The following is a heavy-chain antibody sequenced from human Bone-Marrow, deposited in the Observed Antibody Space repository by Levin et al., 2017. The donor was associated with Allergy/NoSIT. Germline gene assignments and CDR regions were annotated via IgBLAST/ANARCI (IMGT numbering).Heavy chain of an antibody. Sequence: GESLKISCKASGYTFTSYDINWVRQAPGQGPEWLGWMNPNSGNTGYAQKFQGRVTLTRSTSITTAYMELSSLRCEDTAVYYCARDGEGGSGNFDYWGQGTLVTVSS. CDR1: GYTFTSYD. D-gene: IGHD3-10*01. CDR3: ARDGEGGSGNFDY. CDR2: MNPNSGNT. J-gene: IGHJ4*02. V-gene: IGHV1-8*01.